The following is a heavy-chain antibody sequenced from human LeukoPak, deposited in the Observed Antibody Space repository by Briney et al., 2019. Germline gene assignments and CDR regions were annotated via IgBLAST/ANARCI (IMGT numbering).Heavy chain of an antibody. Sequence: GGSLRLSCAASGFIFRTYAMHWVRQVPGKGLEWVSVISYDGGNKYYADSVKGRFTISRDNSKNTLYLQMNSLRAEETAVYYCARDGQGYYGSGSYGVFDYWGQGTLVAVSS. CDR2: ISYDGGNK. V-gene: IGHV3-30-3*01. D-gene: IGHD3-10*01. J-gene: IGHJ4*02. CDR3: ARDGQGYYGSGSYGVFDY. CDR1: GFIFRTYA.